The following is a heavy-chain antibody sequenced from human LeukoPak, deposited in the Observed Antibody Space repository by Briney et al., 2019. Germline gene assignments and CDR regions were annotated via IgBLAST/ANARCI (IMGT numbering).Heavy chain of an antibody. V-gene: IGHV1-2*02. J-gene: IGHJ4*02. CDR2: INPHNGDT. D-gene: IGHD2-15*01. CDR1: GYTFIGYY. Sequence: ASVKVSCKASGYTFIGYYLHWVRQAPEQGLEWMGWINPHNGDTNYAQKFQGRVTMTRDTSITTAYMELSSLKSDDTAVYYCATVRDIVVGGGPYYFDYWGQGTLVTVSS. CDR3: ATVRDIVVGGGPYYFDY.